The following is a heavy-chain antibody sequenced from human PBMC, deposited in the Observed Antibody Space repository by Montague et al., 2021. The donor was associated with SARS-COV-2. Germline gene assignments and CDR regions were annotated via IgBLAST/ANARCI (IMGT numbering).Heavy chain of an antibody. D-gene: IGHD2-2*01. J-gene: IGHJ5*01. CDR3: ARGMAPEGRWFDS. CDR1: GGSISGYY. V-gene: IGHV4-4*07. Sequence: SETRSLTCSVSGGSISGYYWSWVRQAAGKRLEWIGRTFVGASTDYNPSLMSRFSLSGDKSKNQFSLKVTSVTAADTAIYYCARGMAPEGRWFDSWGHGMLVTVSS. CDR2: TFVGAST.